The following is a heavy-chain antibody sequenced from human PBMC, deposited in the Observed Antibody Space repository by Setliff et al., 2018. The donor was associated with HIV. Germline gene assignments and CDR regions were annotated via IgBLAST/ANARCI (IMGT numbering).Heavy chain of an antibody. J-gene: IGHJ6*03. CDR2: IYYSGST. Sequence: PSETLSLTCTVSGGSIVRYYWTWIRQPPGKGLEWIGYIYYSGSTNYNPSLKTRVTISVDTSKNQFSLKLSSVTAADTAVYYCARGSSPAVTSYYYYYMDVWGKGTTVTVSS. CDR3: ARGSSPAVTSYYYYYMDV. CDR1: GGSIVRYY. D-gene: IGHD4-17*01. V-gene: IGHV4-59*12.